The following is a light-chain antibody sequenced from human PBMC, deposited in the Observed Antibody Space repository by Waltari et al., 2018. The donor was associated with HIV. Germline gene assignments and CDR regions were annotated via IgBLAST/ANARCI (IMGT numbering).Light chain of an antibody. Sequence: QSALTQPASVSGSPGQSITISCTGNRSDVGSYKYVSWYQQHPGKAPKLMIYEVSNRPSGVSNRFSGSKSANTASLTISGLQTEDEADYYCSSYTSSSVVFGGGTKLTVL. CDR1: RSDVGSYKY. CDR3: SSYTSSSVV. J-gene: IGLJ2*01. CDR2: EVS. V-gene: IGLV2-14*01.